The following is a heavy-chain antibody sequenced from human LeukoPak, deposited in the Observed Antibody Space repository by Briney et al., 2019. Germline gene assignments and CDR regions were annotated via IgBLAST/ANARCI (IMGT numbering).Heavy chain of an antibody. J-gene: IGHJ3*02. CDR3: TKPLDTTLFNPFEI. D-gene: IGHD5-18*01. Sequence: KPSGTLSLTCAVSGGSISSSNWWSWVRQPPGKGLEWIGEIYHSGSTNYNPSLKSRVTISVDATKNQFSLKLISATAADTAVYYCTKPLDTTLFNPFEIWGQGTMVTVSS. V-gene: IGHV4-4*02. CDR2: IYHSGST. CDR1: GGSISSSNW.